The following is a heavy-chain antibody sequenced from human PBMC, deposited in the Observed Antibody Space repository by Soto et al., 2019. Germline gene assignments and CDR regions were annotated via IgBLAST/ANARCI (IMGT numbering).Heavy chain of an antibody. CDR2: IYYSGST. J-gene: IGHJ4*02. Sequence: SETLSLTCTVSGGSISSGGYYWSWIRQHPGKGLEWIGYIYYSGSTYYNPSLKSRVTISVDTSKNQFSLKLSSVTAADTAVYYCARWYYYDSSGYYRYYFDYWGQGTLVTVSS. D-gene: IGHD3-22*01. V-gene: IGHV4-31*03. CDR1: GGSISSGGYY. CDR3: ARWYYYDSSGYYRYYFDY.